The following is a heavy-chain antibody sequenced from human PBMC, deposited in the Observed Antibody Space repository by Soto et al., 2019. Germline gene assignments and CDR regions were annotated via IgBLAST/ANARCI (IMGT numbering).Heavy chain of an antibody. D-gene: IGHD2-2*01. CDR1: GGSISSYY. CDR2: IYYSGST. V-gene: IGHV4-59*01. CDR3: ARGPQLATYYYYGMDV. Sequence: SETLSLTCTVSGGSISSYYWSWIRQPPGKGLEWIGYIYYSGSTNYNPSLKSRVTISVDTSKNQFSLKLSSVAAADTAVYYCARGPQLATYYYYGMDVWGQGTTVTVSS. J-gene: IGHJ6*02.